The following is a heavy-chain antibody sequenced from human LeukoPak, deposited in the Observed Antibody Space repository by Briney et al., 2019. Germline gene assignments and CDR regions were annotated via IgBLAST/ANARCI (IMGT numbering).Heavy chain of an antibody. CDR3: ARGRTNYYGSGSSSYGYYYYHGMDV. CDR2: INHSGST. Sequence: SETLSLTCAVYGGSFSGYYWSWIRQPPGKGLEWIGEINHSGSTNYNPSLKSRVTISVDTSKNQFSLKLSSVTAADTAVYYCARGRTNYYGSGSSSYGYYYYHGMDVWGQGTTVTVSS. D-gene: IGHD3-10*01. J-gene: IGHJ6*02. V-gene: IGHV4-34*01. CDR1: GGSFSGYY.